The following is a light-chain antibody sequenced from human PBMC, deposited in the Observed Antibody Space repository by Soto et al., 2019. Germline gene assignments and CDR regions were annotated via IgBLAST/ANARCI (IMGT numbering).Light chain of an antibody. J-gene: IGLJ2*01. V-gene: IGLV1-40*01. Sequence: QSVLTQPPSLSGAAGQRVTISCTGTSSNIGAGHNVHWYQKLPGTAPKLLIYDNNNRPSGVPDRFSGSRSGTSASLAITALQAEDEADYYCQSYDRSLSGVVFGGGTKLTVL. CDR2: DNN. CDR3: QSYDRSLSGVV. CDR1: SSNIGAGHN.